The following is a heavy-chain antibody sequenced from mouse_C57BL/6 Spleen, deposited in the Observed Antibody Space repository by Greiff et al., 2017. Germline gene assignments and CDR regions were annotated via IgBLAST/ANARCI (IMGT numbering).Heavy chain of an antibody. CDR3: ARYEDVWYAMDY. CDR1: GYSFTGYY. Sequence: EVQVVESGPELVKPGASVKISCKASGYSFTGYYMNWVKQSPEKSLEWIGEINPSTGGTTYNQKFKAKATLTVDKSSSTAYMQLKSLTSEDSAIYYCARYEDVWYAMDYWGQGTSVTVSS. CDR2: INPSTGGT. V-gene: IGHV1-42*01. D-gene: IGHD2-3*01. J-gene: IGHJ4*01.